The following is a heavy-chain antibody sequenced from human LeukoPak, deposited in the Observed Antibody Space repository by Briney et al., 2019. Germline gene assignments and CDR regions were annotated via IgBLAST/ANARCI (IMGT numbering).Heavy chain of an antibody. CDR2: IYYSGST. CDR1: GGSISSYY. CDR3: ARVSNYYDSSGYYSPVDY. J-gene: IGHJ4*02. D-gene: IGHD3-22*01. Sequence: SETPSLTCTVSGGSISSYYWSWIRQPPGKGLEWIGYIYYSGSTNYNPSLKSRVTISVDTSKNQFSLKLSSVTAADTAVYYCARVSNYYDSSGYYSPVDYWGQGTLVTVSS. V-gene: IGHV4-59*01.